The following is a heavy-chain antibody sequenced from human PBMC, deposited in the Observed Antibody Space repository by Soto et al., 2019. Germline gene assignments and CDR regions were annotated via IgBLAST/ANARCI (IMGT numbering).Heavy chain of an antibody. V-gene: IGHV3-23*01. D-gene: IGHD3-3*01. Sequence: TGGSLRLSCAASGFTISSYAMSWVRQAPGKGLEWVSAISGSGGSTYYADSVKGRFTISRDNSKNTLYLQMNSLRAEDTAVYYCAKAQDVLRFLEWLLGDYYYYGMDVWGQGTTVTVSS. J-gene: IGHJ6*02. CDR3: AKAQDVLRFLEWLLGDYYYYGMDV. CDR2: ISGSGGST. CDR1: GFTISSYA.